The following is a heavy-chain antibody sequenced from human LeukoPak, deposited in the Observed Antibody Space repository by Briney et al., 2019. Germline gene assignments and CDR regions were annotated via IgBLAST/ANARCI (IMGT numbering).Heavy chain of an antibody. CDR1: GFTVSSNY. CDR3: ARSGGTSARNFDWT. J-gene: IGHJ4*02. V-gene: IGHV3-53*01. D-gene: IGHD3-9*01. CDR2: IYSGGST. Sequence: QSGGSLRVSCAASGFTVSSNYMSWVRQAPGKGLEWISVIYSGGSTYYADSVKGRFTISRDNSKNTLYLQMNSLRAEDTAVYYCARSGGTSARNFDWTWGQGTLVTVSS.